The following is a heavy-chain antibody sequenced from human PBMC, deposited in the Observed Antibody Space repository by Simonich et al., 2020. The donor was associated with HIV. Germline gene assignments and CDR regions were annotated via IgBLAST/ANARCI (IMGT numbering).Heavy chain of an antibody. CDR1: GGSFGGYY. J-gene: IGHJ4*02. V-gene: IGHV4-34*01. CDR3: ARRSGYDLDY. CDR2: IDHSEST. D-gene: IGHD5-12*01. Sequence: QVHLQQWGAGLLKPSETLSLTCAVYGGSFGGYYWNWIRQPPGKGVEWIGEIDHSESTNYNPSLKSRVTISGDTSKNQFSLKLSSVTAADTAVYYCARRSGYDLDYWGQGTLVTVSS.